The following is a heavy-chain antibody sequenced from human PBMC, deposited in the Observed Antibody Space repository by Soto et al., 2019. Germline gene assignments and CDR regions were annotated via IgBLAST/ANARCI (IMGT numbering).Heavy chain of an antibody. D-gene: IGHD1-26*01. CDR3: AKDGWEPILGWFDP. J-gene: IGHJ5*02. CDR1: GFTFSSYA. V-gene: IGHV3-23*01. Sequence: EVQLLESGGGLVQPGGSLRLSCTASGFTFSSYAMTWVRQAPGKGLEWVSGISGSGVNTYYADSVKGRFTISRDNSKNTLNLQMNSLRAEDTAVYYCAKDGWEPILGWFDPWGQGTLVTVSS. CDR2: ISGSGVNT.